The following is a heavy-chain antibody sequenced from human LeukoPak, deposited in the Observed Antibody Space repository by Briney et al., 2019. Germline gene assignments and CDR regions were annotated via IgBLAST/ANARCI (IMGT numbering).Heavy chain of an antibody. CDR2: ICYSGST. Sequence: PSETLSLTCTVSGGSISSSSYYWGWIRQAPGKGLEWIGSICYSGSTYDDPSLTSRVTISVDPSKNQFSLKLSSVTAADTAVYYCATQGYSYGDVDYWGQGTLVTVSS. CDR1: GGSISSSSYY. CDR3: ATQGYSYGDVDY. V-gene: IGHV4-39*01. D-gene: IGHD5-18*01. J-gene: IGHJ4*02.